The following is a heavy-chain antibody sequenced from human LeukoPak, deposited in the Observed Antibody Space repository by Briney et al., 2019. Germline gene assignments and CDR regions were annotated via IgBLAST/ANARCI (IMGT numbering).Heavy chain of an antibody. D-gene: IGHD3-9*01. CDR3: ARAPVRRYDILTGYFRAFDI. Sequence: ASVKVSCKASGYTFTSHYMHWVRQAPGQGPEWMGIINPSGGSTSYAQKFQGRVTMTRDTSTSTVYMELSSLRSEDTAVYYCARAPVRRYDILTGYFRAFDIWGQGTMVTVSS. V-gene: IGHV1-46*03. J-gene: IGHJ3*02. CDR1: GYTFTSHY. CDR2: INPSGGST.